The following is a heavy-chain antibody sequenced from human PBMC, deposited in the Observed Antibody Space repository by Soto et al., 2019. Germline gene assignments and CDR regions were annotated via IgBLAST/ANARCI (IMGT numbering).Heavy chain of an antibody. Sequence: PGGSLRLSCAASGFTFSTYSMNWVRQAPGKGLEWVSSISSSSSYIYYADSVKGRFTISRDNAKNSLYLQMNSLRAEDTAVYYCAKDRPYSSGWYDYWGQGTLVTAPQ. J-gene: IGHJ4*02. CDR1: GFTFSTYS. CDR3: AKDRPYSSGWYDY. V-gene: IGHV3-21*01. D-gene: IGHD6-19*01. CDR2: ISSSSSYI.